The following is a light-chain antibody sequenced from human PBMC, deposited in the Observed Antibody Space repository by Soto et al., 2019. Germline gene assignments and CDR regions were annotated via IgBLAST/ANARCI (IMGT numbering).Light chain of an antibody. CDR3: QQFGGSPALT. CDR1: QNVRNSF. CDR2: GAS. J-gene: IGKJ4*01. V-gene: IGKV3-20*01. Sequence: EIVLTQSPGTLSLSPGDRVTLSCRASQNVRNSFLAWFQQKSGQRPRLLIYGASTRATGIPDRLSGSGSGTDFTLTISRLEPEDFAVYCCQQFGGSPALTFGGGTKVDIK.